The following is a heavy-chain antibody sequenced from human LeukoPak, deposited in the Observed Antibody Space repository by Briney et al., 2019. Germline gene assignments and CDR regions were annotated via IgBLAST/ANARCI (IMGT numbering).Heavy chain of an antibody. CDR1: GFTFSSYW. CDR3: ARHLSGVTGYTYGRGIDY. CDR2: IKKDGSEK. J-gene: IGHJ4*02. D-gene: IGHD5-18*01. Sequence: GGSLRLSCAASGFTFSSYWMSWVRQAPGKGLEWVANIKKDGSEKYYVDSVKGRFTISRDNAKTSRYLKMNSLRAEDTAVYYCARHLSGVTGYTYGRGIDYWGQGTLVTVSS. V-gene: IGHV3-7*01.